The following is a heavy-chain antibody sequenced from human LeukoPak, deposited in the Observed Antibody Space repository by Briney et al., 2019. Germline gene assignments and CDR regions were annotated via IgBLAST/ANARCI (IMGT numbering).Heavy chain of an antibody. Sequence: GGSLRLSCAASGFTFNNYAMSWVRQPPGKGLEWVSSISDSGSSTNYADSVKGRFNMSRDNSKNTLYLQMNGLRAEDTAVYYCAKGAISGYGGYFFDYWGQGTLVTVSS. D-gene: IGHD5-12*01. CDR1: GFTFNNYA. CDR3: AKGAISGYGGYFFDY. V-gene: IGHV3-23*01. CDR2: ISDSGSST. J-gene: IGHJ4*02.